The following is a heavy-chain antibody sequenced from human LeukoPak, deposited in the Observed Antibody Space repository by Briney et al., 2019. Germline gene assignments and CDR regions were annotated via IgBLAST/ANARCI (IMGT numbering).Heavy chain of an antibody. CDR2: INPNSGGT. J-gene: IGHJ5*02. Sequence: ASVKVSCKASGYTFTGYYVHWVRQAPGQGLEWMGWINPNSGGTNYAQKFQGRVTMTRDTSISTAYMELSRLRSDDTAVYYCAREGGGSGSYYPVPWFDPWGQGTLVTVSS. D-gene: IGHD3-10*01. CDR3: AREGGGSGSYYPVPWFDP. V-gene: IGHV1-2*02. CDR1: GYTFTGYY.